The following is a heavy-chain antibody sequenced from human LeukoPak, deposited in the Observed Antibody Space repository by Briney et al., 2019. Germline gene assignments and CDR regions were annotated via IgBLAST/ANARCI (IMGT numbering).Heavy chain of an antibody. CDR3: AKDGYPLGYCSSTSCPYYFNY. CDR2: ISYDGSDK. V-gene: IGHV3-30*18. Sequence: GGSLRLSCAASGFTFSSYGMHWVRHAPGKGLEWVAVISYDGSDKYYADSVKGRFTISRDNSKNTLYLQMNSLRTEDTAVYYCAKDGYPLGYCSSTSCPYYFNYWGQGTLVTVSS. J-gene: IGHJ4*02. CDR1: GFTFSSYG. D-gene: IGHD2-2*01.